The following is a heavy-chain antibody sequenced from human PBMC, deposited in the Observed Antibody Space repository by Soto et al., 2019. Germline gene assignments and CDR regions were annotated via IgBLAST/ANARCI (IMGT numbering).Heavy chain of an antibody. CDR1: GASISSVYW. D-gene: IGHD6-13*01. V-gene: IGHV4-4*02. Sequence: QVQLQESGPGLVKPSGTLSLTCDVSGASISSVYWWSWVRQSPGKGLEGIGEISQRGSANYRPSLKSRVTMSLDTSKNQFSLRLTSVTAADTAVYYCARYSALSGTYYFDYWGQGTLVTVSS. CDR2: ISQRGSA. J-gene: IGHJ4*02. CDR3: ARYSALSGTYYFDY.